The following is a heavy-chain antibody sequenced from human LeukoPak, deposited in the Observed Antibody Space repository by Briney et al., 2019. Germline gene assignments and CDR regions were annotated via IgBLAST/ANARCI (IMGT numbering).Heavy chain of an antibody. Sequence: SGGSLRLSCAASGFTFSTYVMSWVHQAPGKGLEWVSAISGTGGSTYYADSVKGRFTISRDISMTTLFLQMDSLRAEDTAVYYCAKRAPWSSGWSDYYGMDVWGQGTTVTVSS. CDR1: GFTFSTYV. CDR2: ISGTGGST. J-gene: IGHJ6*02. CDR3: AKRAPWSSGWSDYYGMDV. V-gene: IGHV3-23*01. D-gene: IGHD6-19*01.